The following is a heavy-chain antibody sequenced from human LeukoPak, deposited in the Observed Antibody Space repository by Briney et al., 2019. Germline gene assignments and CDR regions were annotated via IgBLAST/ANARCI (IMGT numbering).Heavy chain of an antibody. CDR3: ARDPGLRIAAAGHYYYYGMDV. V-gene: IGHV4-31*03. Sequence: SETLSLTCTVSGGSISSGGYYWSWIRQHPGKGLEWIGYIYYSGSTYYNPSLKSRVTISVDTSKNQFSLKLSSVTAADTAVYYCARDPGLRIAAAGHYYYYGMDVWGQGTTVTVSS. D-gene: IGHD6-13*01. J-gene: IGHJ6*02. CDR2: IYYSGST. CDR1: GGSISSGGYY.